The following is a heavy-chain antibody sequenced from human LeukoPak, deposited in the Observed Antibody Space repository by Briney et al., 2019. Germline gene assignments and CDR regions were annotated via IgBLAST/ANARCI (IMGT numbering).Heavy chain of an antibody. CDR2: IYYSGST. CDR3: AREKGDSTSSTDAFDI. D-gene: IGHD2-2*01. J-gene: IGHJ3*02. Sequence: TLSLTCTVSGGSISSGGYYWSWIRQHPGKGLEWIGYIYYSGSTYYNPSLKSRVTISVDTSKNQFSLKLSSVTAADTAVYYCAREKGDSTSSTDAFDIWGQGTMVTVSS. V-gene: IGHV4-31*03. CDR1: GGSISSGGYY.